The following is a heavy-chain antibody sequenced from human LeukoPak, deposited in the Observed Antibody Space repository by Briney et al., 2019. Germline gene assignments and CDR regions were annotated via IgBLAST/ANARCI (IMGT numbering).Heavy chain of an antibody. CDR1: GFTLSSYG. CDR2: ISYDGSNK. Sequence: LTGRSLRLSCAASGFTLSSYGMHWVRQAPGKGLEWVAVISYDGSNKYYADSVKGRFTISRDNSKNTLYLQMNSLRVEDTAVYYCAKGSRGFDYWGQGTLVTVSS. CDR3: AKGSRGFDY. V-gene: IGHV3-30*18. J-gene: IGHJ4*02. D-gene: IGHD3-10*01.